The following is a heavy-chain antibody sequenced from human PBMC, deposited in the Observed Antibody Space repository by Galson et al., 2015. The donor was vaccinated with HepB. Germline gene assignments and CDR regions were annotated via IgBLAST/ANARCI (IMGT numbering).Heavy chain of an antibody. J-gene: IGHJ4*02. D-gene: IGHD3-22*01. Sequence: SVKVSCKASGGTFSSYAISWVRQAPGQRLEWMGWINAGNGNTKYSQKFQGRVTITRDTSASTAYMELSSLRSEDTAVYYCARDSYTYYYDSSGCQRFCYWGQGTLVTVSS. CDR1: GGTFSSYA. CDR3: ARDSYTYYYDSSGCQRFCY. CDR2: INAGNGNT. V-gene: IGHV1-3*01.